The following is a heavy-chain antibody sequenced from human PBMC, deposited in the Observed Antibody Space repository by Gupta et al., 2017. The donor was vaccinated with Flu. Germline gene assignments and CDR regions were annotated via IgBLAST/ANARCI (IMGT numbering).Heavy chain of an antibody. Sequence: RQPPGKGLEWLGSISDSGSSNYNPSLKSRVTISSDTSKNQFSLELTSVTAADSAVYYCARLSGYCSGSTCYGYFDLWGRGTLVTVSS. D-gene: IGHD2-2*01. CDR2: ISDSGSS. CDR3: ARLSGYCSGSTCYGYFDL. V-gene: IGHV4-59*01. J-gene: IGHJ2*01.